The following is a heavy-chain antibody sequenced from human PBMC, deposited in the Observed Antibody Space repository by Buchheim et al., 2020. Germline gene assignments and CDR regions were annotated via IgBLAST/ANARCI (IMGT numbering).Heavy chain of an antibody. D-gene: IGHD2-15*01. J-gene: IGHJ6*02. Sequence: QVQLQQWGAGLLKPSETLSLTCAVYGGSLSSDYWCGIRQPPGKGVEGTGERNQSGSTNHKPSPNSRVTISIETSKNQFSLNLRSVTAADTAVYYCARGQVRNTGYSNYYYYGMDVWGQGTT. CDR2: RNQSGST. V-gene: IGHV4-34*01. CDR1: GGSLSSDY. CDR3: ARGQVRNTGYSNYYYYGMDV.